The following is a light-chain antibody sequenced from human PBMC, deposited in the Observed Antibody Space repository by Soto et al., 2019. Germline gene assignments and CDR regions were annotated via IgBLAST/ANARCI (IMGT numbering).Light chain of an antibody. CDR3: ISFGGRNNYV. Sequence: SVLTQPPSASGSPGQSVTISCTGTSSDVGGYNYVSWYQHHPGKAPKLIIYEVSKRPSGVPDRFSGSKSGDTASLTVSGLQAEDEADYYCISFGGRNNYVFGSGNKVTV. V-gene: IGLV2-8*01. CDR2: EVS. J-gene: IGLJ1*01. CDR1: SSDVGGYNY.